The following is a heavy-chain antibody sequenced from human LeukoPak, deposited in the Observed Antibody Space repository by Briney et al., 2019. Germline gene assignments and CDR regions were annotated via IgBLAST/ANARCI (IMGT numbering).Heavy chain of an antibody. J-gene: IGHJ5*02. V-gene: IGHV3-23*01. CDR2: VSGTGGTT. D-gene: IGHD4-17*01. CDR3: AKSLDGGGHYGIDR. Sequence: GGSLRLSCAASGFSFTNYAMNWVRQAPGKGLEWVATVSGTGGTTYYADSVKGRFTISRENSKNTLYLRMISLRVEHTAIYYCAKSLDGGGHYGIDRWGQGTLVTVSS. CDR1: GFSFTNYA.